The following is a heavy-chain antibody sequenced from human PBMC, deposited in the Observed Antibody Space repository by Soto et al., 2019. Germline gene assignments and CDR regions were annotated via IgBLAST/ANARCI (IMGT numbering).Heavy chain of an antibody. Sequence: EVQLVESGGGLVQPGRSLRLSCAASGFTFDDYAMHWVRQAPGKGLEWVSGISWNSGSIGYADSVKGQFTISRGNAKNSLYLQMNSLRAEDTALYYCAKDSCSGGSCYLYWYFDLWGRGTLVTVSS. CDR3: AKDSCSGGSCYLYWYFDL. J-gene: IGHJ2*01. D-gene: IGHD2-15*01. CDR2: ISWNSGSI. V-gene: IGHV3-9*01. CDR1: GFTFDDYA.